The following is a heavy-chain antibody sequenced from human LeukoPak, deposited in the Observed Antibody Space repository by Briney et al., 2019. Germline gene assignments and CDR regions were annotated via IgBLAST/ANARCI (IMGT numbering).Heavy chain of an antibody. CDR1: GFMFDYYA. Sequence: GGSLRLSCVASGFMFDYYAMHWVRQAPGKGLEWVSGLSLNSGKIGYADSVRGRFTISRDNSKNTLYLQMNSLRAEDTAVYYCARDLGYYDSSGYYGLDYWGQGTLVTVSS. D-gene: IGHD3-22*01. V-gene: IGHV3-9*01. CDR3: ARDLGYYDSSGYYGLDY. CDR2: LSLNSGKI. J-gene: IGHJ4*02.